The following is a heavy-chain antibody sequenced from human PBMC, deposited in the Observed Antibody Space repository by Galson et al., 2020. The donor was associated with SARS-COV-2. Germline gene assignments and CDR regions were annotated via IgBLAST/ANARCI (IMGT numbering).Heavy chain of an antibody. CDR3: ARELKEAATDY. Sequence: GGSLRLSCAASGFLFRNYAMPWVRQAPGKGLEWVAVIWFDGNTYYADSVRGRFTISRDNSKNTLYLQMDSLRVDDTAVYYCARELKEAATDYWGQGDLVTVSS. CDR1: GFLFRNYA. D-gene: IGHD6-13*01. CDR2: IWFDGNT. V-gene: IGHV3-33*01. J-gene: IGHJ4*02.